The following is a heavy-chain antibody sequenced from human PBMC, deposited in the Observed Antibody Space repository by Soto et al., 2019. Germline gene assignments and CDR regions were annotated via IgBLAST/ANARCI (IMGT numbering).Heavy chain of an antibody. CDR3: ARDYKWELSQSMDV. J-gene: IGHJ6*02. CDR2: ISSSSSYI. CDR1: GFTFSSYS. Sequence: EVQLVESGGGLVKPGGSLRLSCAASGFTFSSYSMNWVRQAPGKGLEWVSSISSSSSYIYYADSVKGRFTISRDNAKNPLYLQMNSLRAEDTAVYYCARDYKWELSQSMDVWGLGTTVTVSS. V-gene: IGHV3-21*01. D-gene: IGHD1-26*01.